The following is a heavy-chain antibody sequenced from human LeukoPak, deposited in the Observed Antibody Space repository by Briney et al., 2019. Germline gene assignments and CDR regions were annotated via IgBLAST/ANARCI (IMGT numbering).Heavy chain of an antibody. J-gene: IGHJ4*02. V-gene: IGHV3-11*01. CDR3: ARDRGWIRDY. CDR1: GFAHINYN. Sequence: GGSLRLSCVGSGFAHINYNMIWVGQARGKEPAWISILNPSATSVMYADSLKGRFIVSRDNAKNTFCLHMNRLTVEDTAMYYCARDRGWIRDYWGRGTPVTVSS. D-gene: IGHD2-2*03. CDR2: LNPSATSV.